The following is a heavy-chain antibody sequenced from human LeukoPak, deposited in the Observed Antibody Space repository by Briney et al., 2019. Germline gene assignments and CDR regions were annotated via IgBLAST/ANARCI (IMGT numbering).Heavy chain of an antibody. V-gene: IGHV1-8*01. CDR1: GYTFTSYD. J-gene: IGHJ5*02. CDR2: MKHKSGKT. D-gene: IGHD2-15*01. Sequence: ASVKVSCKASGYTFTSYDINWVRQAPGEGVEWMGWMKHKSGKTVHAQKFQGRLAMNRNSSISTAYMELSSLRSEDTAVYYCARDGPPYCSGGSCYYVAWGQGTLVTVSS. CDR3: ARDGPPYCSGGSCYYVA.